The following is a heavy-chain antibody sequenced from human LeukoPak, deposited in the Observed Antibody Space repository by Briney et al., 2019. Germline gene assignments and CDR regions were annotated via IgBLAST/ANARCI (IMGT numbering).Heavy chain of an antibody. Sequence: GGSLRLSCAASGFTFSSYSMNWVRQAPGKGLEWVSSISSSRSYIYYADSVKGRFTISRDNAKNSLYLQMNSLRAEDTAVYYCAREYSSSWHLNWFDPWGQGTLVTVSS. CDR2: ISSSRSYI. J-gene: IGHJ5*02. D-gene: IGHD6-13*01. CDR3: AREYSSSWHLNWFDP. CDR1: GFTFSSYS. V-gene: IGHV3-21*01.